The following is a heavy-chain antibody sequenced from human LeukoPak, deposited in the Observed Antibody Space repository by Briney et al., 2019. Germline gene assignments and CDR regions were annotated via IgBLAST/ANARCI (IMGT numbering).Heavy chain of an antibody. J-gene: IGHJ4*02. V-gene: IGHV3-48*04. CDR3: ARGDYYGSGSYPH. Sequence: GGSLRLSCAASGFTFSSHSMNWVRQAPGKGLEWVSYISSSGSTIYYADSVKGRFTISRDNAKNSLYLQMNSLRAEDTAVYYCARGDYYGSGSYPHWGQGTLVTVSS. D-gene: IGHD3-10*01. CDR1: GFTFSSHS. CDR2: ISSSGSTI.